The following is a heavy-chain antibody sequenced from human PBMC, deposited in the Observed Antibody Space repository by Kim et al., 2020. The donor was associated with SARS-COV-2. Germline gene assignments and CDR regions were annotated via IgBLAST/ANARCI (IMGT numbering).Heavy chain of an antibody. CDR3: AKDIWLYGSGNYFDY. CDR2: ISWNSGSI. J-gene: IGHJ4*02. Sequence: GGSLRLSCAASGFTFDDYAMHWVRQAPGKGLEWVSGISWNSGSIGYADSVKGRFTISRDNAKNSLYLQMNSLRAEDTALYYCAKDIWLYGSGNYFDYWGQGTLVTVSS. V-gene: IGHV3-9*01. CDR1: GFTFDDYA. D-gene: IGHD3-10*01.